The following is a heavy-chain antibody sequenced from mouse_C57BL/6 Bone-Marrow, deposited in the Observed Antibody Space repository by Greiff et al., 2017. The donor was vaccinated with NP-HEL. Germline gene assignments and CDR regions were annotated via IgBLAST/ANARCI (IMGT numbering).Heavy chain of an antibody. CDR3: ARYGGKSLWYFDV. Sequence: QVQLQQPGAELVKPGASVKMSCKASGYTFTSYWITWVKQRPGQGLEWIGDIYPGSGSTNYNEKFKSKATLTVDTSSSTAYMQLSSLTSEDSAVYYCARYGGKSLWYFDVWGTGTTVTVSA. J-gene: IGHJ1*03. D-gene: IGHD1-1*01. V-gene: IGHV1-55*01. CDR2: IYPGSGST. CDR1: GYTFTSYW.